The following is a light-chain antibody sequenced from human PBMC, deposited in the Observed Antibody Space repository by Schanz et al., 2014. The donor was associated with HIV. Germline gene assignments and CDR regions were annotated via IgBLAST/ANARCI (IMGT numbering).Light chain of an antibody. J-gene: IGLJ7*01. Sequence: QSALTQPRSVSGSPEQSVTISCTGTSSDVGAYDHVSWYQQRPGKAPKLILYDITKRASGVPDRFSASKSGNTASLTISGLQGDDEGDYYCCSYAGSHTVVFGGGTQLTVL. V-gene: IGLV2-11*01. CDR3: CSYAGSHTVV. CDR2: DIT. CDR1: SSDVGAYDH.